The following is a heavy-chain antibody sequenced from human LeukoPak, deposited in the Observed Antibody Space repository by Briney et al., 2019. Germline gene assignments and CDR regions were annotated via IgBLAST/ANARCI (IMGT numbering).Heavy chain of an antibody. D-gene: IGHD5-18*01. Sequence: GGSLRLSCTVSGFTFSKYSMNWVRQAPGKGLEWVSHISTSSSTIYYADSVKGRFTISRDNAKNSLYPQMNSLRAEDTAVYYCARRGDSPMVGDYWGQGTLVTVSS. CDR1: GFTFSKYS. J-gene: IGHJ4*02. CDR2: ISTSSSTI. CDR3: ARRGDSPMVGDY. V-gene: IGHV3-48*01.